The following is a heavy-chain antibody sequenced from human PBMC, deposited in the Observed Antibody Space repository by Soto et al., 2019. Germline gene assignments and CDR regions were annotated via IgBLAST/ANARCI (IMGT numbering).Heavy chain of an antibody. CDR2: ISSSSSYI. Sequence: PGGSLRLSCVASGFTFSSYSMNWVRQAPGKGLEWVSSISSSSSYIYYADSVKGRFTISRDNAKNSLYLQMNSLRAEDTAVYYCARFYYDSSGYLPSPYYYYYGMDVWGQGTTVTVSS. J-gene: IGHJ6*02. V-gene: IGHV3-21*01. CDR3: ARFYYDSSGYLPSPYYYYYGMDV. D-gene: IGHD3-22*01. CDR1: GFTFSSYS.